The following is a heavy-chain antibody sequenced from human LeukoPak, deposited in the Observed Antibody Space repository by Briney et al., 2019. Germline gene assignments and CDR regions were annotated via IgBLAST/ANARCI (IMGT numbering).Heavy chain of an antibody. J-gene: IGHJ4*02. CDR2: INPSGGST. CDR3: ARDSY. CDR1: GYTFTSYY. Sequence: ASVKLSCKASGYTFTSYYMHWVRQAPGQRLEWMRIINPSGGSTRYSQKFQGRVTVTRDTSTSTVYIELSSLRSEDTAVYYCARDSYWGQGTLVTVSS. V-gene: IGHV1-46*01.